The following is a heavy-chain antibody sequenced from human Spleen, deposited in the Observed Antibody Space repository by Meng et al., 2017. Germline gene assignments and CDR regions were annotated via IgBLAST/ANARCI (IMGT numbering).Heavy chain of an antibody. CDR1: GYSFTGFY. CDR2: INPNSGGS. J-gene: IGHJ4*02. D-gene: IGHD4/OR15-4a*01. CDR3: AREREVLIKLLDY. Sequence: ASVKVSCKASGYSFTGFYIHWVRQAPGQGLEWMGLINPNSGGSNYAQKFQGRVTVTVDTSISTAYMELSGLRSDDTAVYYWAREREVLIKLLDYWGQGTLVTVSS. V-gene: IGHV1-2*06.